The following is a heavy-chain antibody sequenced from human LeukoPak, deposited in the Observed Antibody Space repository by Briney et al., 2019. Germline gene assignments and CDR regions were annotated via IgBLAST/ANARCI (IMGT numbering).Heavy chain of an antibody. CDR3: ARGKGYDFWSGLNYFDY. CDR1: GGSISSGDYY. J-gene: IGHJ4*02. D-gene: IGHD3-3*01. Sequence: SQTLSLTCTVSGGSISSGDYYWSWIRQPPGKGLEWIGYIYYSGSTYYNPSLKSRVTISVDTPKNQFSLKLSSVTAADTAVYYCARGKGYDFWSGLNYFDYWGQGTLVTVSS. CDR2: IYYSGST. V-gene: IGHV4-30-4*08.